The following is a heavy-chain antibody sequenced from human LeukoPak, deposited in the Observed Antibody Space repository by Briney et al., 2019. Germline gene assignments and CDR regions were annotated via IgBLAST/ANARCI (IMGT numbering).Heavy chain of an antibody. V-gene: IGHV3-48*01. CDR2: VSSDSGTI. J-gene: IGHJ5*02. CDR1: GPTFSTYS. Sequence: GGSLRLSRGASGPTFSTYSMNWVRQAPGKGLEGVSYVSSDSGTIYYADSVKGRFTISRDNGKISLYLQMNCLRAEETAVYYCARAAQPGFDPWGQGTLVTVSS. CDR3: ARAAQPGFDP. D-gene: IGHD2-15*01.